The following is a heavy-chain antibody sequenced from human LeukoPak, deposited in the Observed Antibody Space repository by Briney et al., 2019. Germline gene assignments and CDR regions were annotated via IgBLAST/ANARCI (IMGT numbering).Heavy chain of an antibody. V-gene: IGHV1-24*01. CDR1: GYTLTELS. Sequence: GASVKVSCKVSGYTLTELSMHWVRQAPGKGLEGMGGFDPEDGETIYAQKFQGRVTMTEDTSTDTAYMELSSLRSEDTAVYYCATPTTPQYSSGWGGAFDIWGQGTMVTVSS. J-gene: IGHJ3*02. D-gene: IGHD6-19*01. CDR3: ATPTTPQYSSGWGGAFDI. CDR2: FDPEDGET.